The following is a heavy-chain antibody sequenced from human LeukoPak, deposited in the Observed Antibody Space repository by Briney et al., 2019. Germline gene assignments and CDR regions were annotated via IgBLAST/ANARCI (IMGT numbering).Heavy chain of an antibody. CDR3: AKAIDSSGYYPRPYYYYMDV. J-gene: IGHJ6*03. D-gene: IGHD3-22*01. CDR2: ISGSGGST. CDR1: GFTFSSYA. V-gene: IGHV3-23*01. Sequence: TGGSLRLSCAASGFTFSSYAMSWVRQAPGKGLEWVSAISGSGGSTYYADSVKGRFTISRDNSKNTLYLQMNSLRAEDTAVYYCAKAIDSSGYYPRPYYYYMDVWGKGTTVTVSS.